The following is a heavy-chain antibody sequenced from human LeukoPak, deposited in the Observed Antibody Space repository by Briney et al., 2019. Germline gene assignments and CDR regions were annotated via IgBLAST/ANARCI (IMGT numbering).Heavy chain of an antibody. Sequence: SVNVSCKASGGTFINFAINWVRQAPGQGLEWMGGIIPIFGTAHYAQKFQGRVTITADESTSTAYMELRSLRSEDTAVYYCARDSPPGIAAAGMVYYYYGMDVWGQGTTVTVS. D-gene: IGHD6-13*01. CDR1: GGTFINFA. J-gene: IGHJ6*02. CDR2: IIPIFGTA. CDR3: ARDSPPGIAAAGMVYYYYGMDV. V-gene: IGHV1-69*13.